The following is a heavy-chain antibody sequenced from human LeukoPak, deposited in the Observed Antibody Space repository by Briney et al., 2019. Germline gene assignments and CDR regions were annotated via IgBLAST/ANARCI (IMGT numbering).Heavy chain of an antibody. V-gene: IGHV1-24*01. CDR3: AKRGVVIRVILVGFHKEAYYFDS. Sequence: ASVKVSCKVSGYSLSELSMHGVRQAPGKGLEWMGGFDPENGEAVYAQKFQGRVTMTEDTSTDTSYMELNSLKSEDTAVYFCAKRGVVIRVILVGFHKEAYYFDSWGQGALVTVSS. CDR2: FDPENGEA. J-gene: IGHJ4*02. CDR1: GYSLSELS. D-gene: IGHD3-22*01.